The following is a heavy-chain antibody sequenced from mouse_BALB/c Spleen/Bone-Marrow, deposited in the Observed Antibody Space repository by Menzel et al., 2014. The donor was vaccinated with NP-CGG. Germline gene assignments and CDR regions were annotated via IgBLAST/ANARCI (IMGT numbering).Heavy chain of an antibody. D-gene: IGHD4-1*01. CDR2: IDPSDSYT. CDR3: ARGDWDDAY. J-gene: IGHJ3*01. Sequence: QVQLQQSGAELVMPGDSVKMSCKASGYTFTDYWMHWVKQRPGQGLEWIGAIDPSDSYTSYNQKFKGKATLTVDESSSTAYMQLSSLTSEDSAVYYCARGDWDDAYWGQGTLVTVSA. CDR1: GYTFTDYW. V-gene: IGHV1-69*01.